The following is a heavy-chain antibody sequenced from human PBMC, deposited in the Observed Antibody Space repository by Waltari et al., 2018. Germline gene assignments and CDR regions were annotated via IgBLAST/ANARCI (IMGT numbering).Heavy chain of an antibody. V-gene: IGHV4-38-2*02. CDR1: GYSISSGYY. CDR3: ASDNCSSTSCYNNWFDP. D-gene: IGHD2-2*01. J-gene: IGHJ5*02. Sequence: QVQLQESGPGLVKPSETLSLTCTVSGYSISSGYYWGGIRPPPGKGLEWIGSIYHSGSTYYNPSLKSRVTISVDTSKNQFSLKLSSVTAADTAVYYCASDNCSSTSCYNNWFDPWGQGTLVTVSS. CDR2: IYHSGST.